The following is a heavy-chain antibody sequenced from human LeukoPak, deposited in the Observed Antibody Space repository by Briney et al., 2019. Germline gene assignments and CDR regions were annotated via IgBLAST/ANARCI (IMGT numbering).Heavy chain of an antibody. V-gene: IGHV1-69*13. J-gene: IGHJ4*02. CDR2: LIPVFGVT. D-gene: IGHD5-12*01. CDR3: ARGKSGYDYGLDS. CDR1: GGTFSSHA. Sequence: SVKVSCKASGGTFSSHAISWVRRAPGQGLEWMGGLIPVFGVTNYAQKFQGRVTITADESTTTGYLELRNLRSDDTAVYCCARGKSGYDYGLDSWGQGALVTVSS.